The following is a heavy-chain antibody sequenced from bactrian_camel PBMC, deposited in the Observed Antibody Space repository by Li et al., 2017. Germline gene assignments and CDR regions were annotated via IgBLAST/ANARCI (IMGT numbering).Heavy chain of an antibody. D-gene: IGHD1*01. CDR3: AADLVTDEPSLVEREYYY. CDR2: IDYDGTI. Sequence: VQLVESGGGSVAAGESLRLSCVASANVYCMGWFRQGPAMGREGIAFIDYDGTITYANSVKDRFTISVDNAKNTLYLQINSLKPGDTATYYCAADLVTDEPSLVEREYYYWGQGTQVTVS. V-gene: IGHV3S53*01. CDR1: ANVYC. J-gene: IGHJ4*01.